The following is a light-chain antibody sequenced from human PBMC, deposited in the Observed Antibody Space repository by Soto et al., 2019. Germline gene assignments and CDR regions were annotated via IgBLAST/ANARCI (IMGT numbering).Light chain of an antibody. CDR2: DVS. CDR1: NSDVGGYNY. CDR3: SSYTTGNARQIV. J-gene: IGLJ1*01. Sequence: QAVVSEPASVSGSPGQSVTISCTGPNSDVGGYNYVTWYQQHPGKAPKFMIYDVSSRPSGVSDLFSGSQSGNTAALPISGIQAPDEADYYCSSYTTGNARQIVFGTGT. V-gene: IGLV2-14*01.